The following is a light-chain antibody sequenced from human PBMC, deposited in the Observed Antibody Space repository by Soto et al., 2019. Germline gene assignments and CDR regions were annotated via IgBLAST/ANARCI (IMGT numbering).Light chain of an antibody. V-gene: IGLV2-11*01. CDR3: CSFAGTYTVV. J-gene: IGLJ2*01. Sequence: QSALTQPRSVSGSPGRSVTISCTGTGSDVGGYDFVSWYQQHPGKAPELMIFDVSKRPSGVPDRFSGSKSGNTASLTISGLQADDEADYYCCSFAGTYTVVFGGGTKVTVL. CDR2: DVS. CDR1: GSDVGGYDF.